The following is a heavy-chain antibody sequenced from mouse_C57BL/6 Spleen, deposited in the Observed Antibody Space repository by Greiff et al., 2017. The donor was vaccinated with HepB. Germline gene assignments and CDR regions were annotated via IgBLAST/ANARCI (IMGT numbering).Heavy chain of an antibody. CDR2: IDPSDSET. CDR3: AREGGLYDYDV. J-gene: IGHJ2*01. D-gene: IGHD2-4*01. CDR1: GYTFTSYW. Sequence: QVHVKQPGAELVRPGSSVKLSCKASGYTFTSYWMHWVKQRPIQGLEWIGNIDPSDSETHYNQKFKDKATLTVDKSSSTAYMQLSSLTSEDSAVYYCAREGGLYDYDVWGQGTTLTVSS. V-gene: IGHV1-52*01.